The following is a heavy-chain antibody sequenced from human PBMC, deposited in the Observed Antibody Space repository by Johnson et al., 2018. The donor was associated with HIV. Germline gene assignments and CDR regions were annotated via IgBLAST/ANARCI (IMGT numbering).Heavy chain of an antibody. CDR2: ISGSGGST. V-gene: IGHV3-23*04. CDR1: GFTFSSYA. Sequence: MLLVESGGGLVQPGGSLRLSCAASGFTFSSYAMSWVRQAPGKGLEWVSAISGSGGSTYYADSVKGRFTISRDNSKNTLYLQMNSLRAEDTAVYYCTRRGYYDSSGYAFDIWGQGTMVTVSS. CDR3: TRRGYYDSSGYAFDI. J-gene: IGHJ3*02. D-gene: IGHD3-22*01.